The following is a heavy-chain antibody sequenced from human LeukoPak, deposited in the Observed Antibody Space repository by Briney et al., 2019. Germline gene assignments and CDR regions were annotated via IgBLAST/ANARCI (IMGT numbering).Heavy chain of an antibody. Sequence: LSLTCTVSGGSISSYQWSWIRQPPGKGLEWVSHISSFSNFRSYADSVKGRFTISRDNAKNSLYLQVNSLRAEDTAVYYCARPTIAAAGNFEYWGQGTLVTVSS. D-gene: IGHD6-13*01. CDR2: ISSFSNFR. V-gene: IGHV3-11*03. CDR1: GGSISSYQ. J-gene: IGHJ4*02. CDR3: ARPTIAAAGNFEY.